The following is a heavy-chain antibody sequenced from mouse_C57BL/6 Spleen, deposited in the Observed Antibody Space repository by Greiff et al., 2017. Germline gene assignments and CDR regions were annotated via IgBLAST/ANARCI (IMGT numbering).Heavy chain of an antibody. V-gene: IGHV1-82*01. CDR3: ARTDGSSLAWFAY. Sequence: VQLQQSGPELVKPGASVKISCKASGYAFSSSWMNWVKQRPGKGLGWIGRIYPGDGDTNYNGKFKGKATLTADKSSSTAYMQLSSLTSEDSAVYFCARTDGSSLAWFAYWGQGTLVTVSA. CDR2: IYPGDGDT. CDR1: GYAFSSSW. J-gene: IGHJ3*01. D-gene: IGHD1-1*01.